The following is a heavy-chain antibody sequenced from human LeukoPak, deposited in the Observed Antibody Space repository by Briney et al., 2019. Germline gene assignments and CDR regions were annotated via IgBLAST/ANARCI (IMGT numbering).Heavy chain of an antibody. CDR2: ISGSGGST. V-gene: IGHV3-23*01. CDR1: GFTFSSYG. D-gene: IGHD1-26*01. J-gene: IGHJ3*02. CDR3: ARDLRIVGAGDAFDI. Sequence: GGSLRLSCAASGFTFSSYGMSWVRQAPGKGLEWVSAISGSGGSTYYADSVKGRFTISRDNAKNTLYLQMNSLRAEDTAVYYCARDLRIVGAGDAFDIWGQGTMVTVSS.